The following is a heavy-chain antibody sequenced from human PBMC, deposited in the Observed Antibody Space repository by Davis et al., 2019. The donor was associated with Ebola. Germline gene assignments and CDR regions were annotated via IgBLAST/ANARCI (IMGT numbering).Heavy chain of an antibody. V-gene: IGHV4-39*07. CDR2: IYYSGIT. J-gene: IGHJ4*02. Sequence: SETLSLTCTVSGGSIISSSSYWGWIRQPPRKGLEWIGSIYYSGITYYNPSLKSRVTISVDTSKNQFSLKLSSVTAADTAVYYCARGSSSGAYYFDYWGQGTLVTVSS. CDR1: GGSIISSSSY. D-gene: IGHD6-6*01. CDR3: ARGSSSGAYYFDY.